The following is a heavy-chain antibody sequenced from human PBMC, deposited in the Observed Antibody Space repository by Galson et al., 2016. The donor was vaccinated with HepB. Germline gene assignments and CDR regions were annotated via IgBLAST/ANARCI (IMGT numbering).Heavy chain of an antibody. CDR2: IYPDDSKS. CDR1: GYRFTSYW. V-gene: IGHV5-51*01. J-gene: IGHJ4*02. Sequence: QSGAEVKKPGESLKISCKASGYRFTSYWIGWVRQVPGKGLEWMGTIYPDDSKSRYSPSFQGQVTISADKSISTVYLQWGSLKASERAMYYCARQKRYLEWLQPGDYWGQGTLVTVSS. CDR3: ARQKRYLEWLQPGDY. D-gene: IGHD3-3*01.